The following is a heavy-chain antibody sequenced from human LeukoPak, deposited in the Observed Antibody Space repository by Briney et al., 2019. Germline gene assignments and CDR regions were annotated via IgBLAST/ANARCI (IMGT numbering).Heavy chain of an antibody. V-gene: IGHV3-21*01. CDR1: GFTFSSYS. J-gene: IGHJ4*02. CDR3: ASPAGYSYGFDH. Sequence: PGGSLRLSCAASGFTFSSYSMNWVRQAPGKGLEWVSSISSSSSYIYYADSVKGRFTISRDNAKNSLYLQMNSLRAEDTAVYYCASPAGYSYGFDHWGQGTLVTVSS. CDR2: ISSSSSYI. D-gene: IGHD5-18*01.